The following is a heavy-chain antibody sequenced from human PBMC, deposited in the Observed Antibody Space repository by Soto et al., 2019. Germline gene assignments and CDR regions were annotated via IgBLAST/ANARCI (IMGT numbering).Heavy chain of an antibody. J-gene: IGHJ4*02. CDR2: TTAFSGNA. CDR3: ARLMTMVTTNYFDY. CDR1: GYIFTSYS. V-gene: IGHV1-18*01. D-gene: IGHD4-17*01. Sequence: QVELVQSGSEVKKPGASVKVSCKASGYIFTSYSISWLRQAPGQGLEWLGGTTAFSGNAIYAQRFQGRVTMTTDTSTSTAYMELRSLRSDDTAVYYCARLMTMVTTNYFDYWGQGTLVSVSS.